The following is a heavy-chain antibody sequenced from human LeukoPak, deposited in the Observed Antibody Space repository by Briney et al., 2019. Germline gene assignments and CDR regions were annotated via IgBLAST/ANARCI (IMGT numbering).Heavy chain of an antibody. V-gene: IGHV3-53*01. CDR1: GFTFSDYS. Sequence: GGSLRLSCAASGFTFSDYSMNWVRQAPGKGLEWVSVIYSGGSTYCADSVKGRFTISRDNSKNTLYLQMNSLRAEDTAVYYCAREYGSGWFNFDYWGQGTLVTVSS. CDR2: IYSGGST. J-gene: IGHJ4*02. D-gene: IGHD6-19*01. CDR3: AREYGSGWFNFDY.